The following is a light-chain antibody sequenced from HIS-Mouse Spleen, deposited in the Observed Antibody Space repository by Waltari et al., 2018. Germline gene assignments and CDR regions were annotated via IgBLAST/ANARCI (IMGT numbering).Light chain of an antibody. Sequence: QSVLTQPPSASGTPAQRVTISCSGSSSNIGSNYVSWYQQLPGTTPKLLIYRNNQRPSGVPDRFSGSKSGTSASLAISGLRSEDEADYYCAAWDDSLSGWVFGGGTKLTVL. V-gene: IGLV1-47*01. CDR1: SSNIGSNY. CDR2: RNN. CDR3: AAWDDSLSGWV. J-gene: IGLJ3*02.